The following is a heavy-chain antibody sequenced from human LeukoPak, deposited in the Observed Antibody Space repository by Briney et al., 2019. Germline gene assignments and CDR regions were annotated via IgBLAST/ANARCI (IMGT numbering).Heavy chain of an antibody. V-gene: IGHV3-11*01. CDR3: ARDNRAAGSDY. J-gene: IGHJ4*02. Sequence: GGSLRLSCVTSGFTFRDYYISWIRQAPGKGLEWISTISDVGRTVFYADSVKGRFTISRDNAKNSLYLQMNSLRTEDTAVYYCARDNRAAGSDYWGQGTLVTVSS. CDR1: GFTFRDYY. CDR2: ISDVGRTV. D-gene: IGHD6-13*01.